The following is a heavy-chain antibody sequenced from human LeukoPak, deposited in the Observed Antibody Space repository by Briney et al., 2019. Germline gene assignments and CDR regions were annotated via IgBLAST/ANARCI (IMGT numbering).Heavy chain of an antibody. V-gene: IGHV3-30*03. J-gene: IGHJ6*02. CDR1: GFTFSSYG. Sequence: GRSLRLSCAASGFTFSSYGMHWVRQAPGKGLEWVAVISYDGSNKYYADSVKGRFTISRDNAKNSLYLQMNSLRAEDTAVYYCASLFGEFSPNYYYYGMDVWGQGTTVTVSS. CDR2: ISYDGSNK. D-gene: IGHD3-10*02. CDR3: ASLFGEFSPNYYYYGMDV.